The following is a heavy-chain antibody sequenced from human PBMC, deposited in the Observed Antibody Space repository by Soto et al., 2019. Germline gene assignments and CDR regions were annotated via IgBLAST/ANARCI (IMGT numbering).Heavy chain of an antibody. CDR3: AASQWLLPFDY. D-gene: IGHD3-22*01. J-gene: IGHJ4*02. V-gene: IGHV3-9*01. Sequence: EVQLVESGGGLVQPGRSLRLSCAASGFTFDDYAMHWVRQAPGKGLEWVSGISWNSGSIGYADSVKGRFTISRDNAKNSLYLQMNSLRAEDTALYYGAASQWLLPFDYWGQGTLVTVSS. CDR2: ISWNSGSI. CDR1: GFTFDDYA.